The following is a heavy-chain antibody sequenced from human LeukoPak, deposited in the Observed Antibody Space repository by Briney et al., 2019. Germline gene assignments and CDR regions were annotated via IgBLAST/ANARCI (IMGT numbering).Heavy chain of an antibody. CDR1: GYSFTSYW. V-gene: IGHV5-51*01. D-gene: IGHD3-3*01. J-gene: IGHJ4*02. Sequence: GESLKISCKGSGYSFTSYWIGWVRQMPGKGLEWVGIIYPGDSDTRYSPSFQGQVTISADKSISTAYLQWSSLKASDTAMYYCARSINFWSGYYYESFDYWGQGTLVTVSS. CDR2: IYPGDSDT. CDR3: ARSINFWSGYYYESFDY.